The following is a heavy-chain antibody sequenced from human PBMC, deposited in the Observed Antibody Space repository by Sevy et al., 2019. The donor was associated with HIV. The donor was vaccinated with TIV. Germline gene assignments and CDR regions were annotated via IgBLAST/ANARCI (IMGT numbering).Heavy chain of an antibody. Sequence: SETLSLTCTVSGGSISSGGYYWSWIRQHPGKGLEWIGYIYYSGSTYYNPSLKCRVTISVDTSKNQFSLKLSSVTAADTAVYYCARDHKYYDFWSGYSETNGMDVWGQGTTVTVSS. V-gene: IGHV4-31*03. CDR3: ARDHKYYDFWSGYSETNGMDV. D-gene: IGHD3-3*01. CDR2: IYYSGST. J-gene: IGHJ6*02. CDR1: GGSISSGGYY.